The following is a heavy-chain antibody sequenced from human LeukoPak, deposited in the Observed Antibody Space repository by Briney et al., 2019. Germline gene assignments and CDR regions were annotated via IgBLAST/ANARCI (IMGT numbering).Heavy chain of an antibody. CDR1: GFTFSSYA. CDR2: ISGSGGST. Sequence: GGSLRLSCAASGFTFSSYAMSWVRQAPGKGLEWVSAISGSGGSTYYADSVKGRFTISRDNSKNTLYLQMNSLRAEDTAVYYCAKGREYYYGSGNYYTDWGQGTLVTV. J-gene: IGHJ4*02. D-gene: IGHD3-10*01. CDR3: AKGREYYYGSGNYYTD. V-gene: IGHV3-23*01.